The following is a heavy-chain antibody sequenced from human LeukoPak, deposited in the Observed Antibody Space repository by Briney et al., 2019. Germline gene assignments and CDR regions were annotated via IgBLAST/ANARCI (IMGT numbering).Heavy chain of an antibody. CDR1: GFTFSSYA. CDR3: AKVAGYSSSWYHFDY. J-gene: IGHJ4*02. D-gene: IGHD6-13*01. CDR2: ISGSGGST. Sequence: PGGSLRLSCAAPGFTFSSYAMSWVRQAPGKGLEWVSAISGSGGSTYYADSVKGRFTISRDNSKNTLYLQMNSLRAEDTAVYYCAKVAGYSSSWYHFDYWGQGTLVTVSS. V-gene: IGHV3-23*01.